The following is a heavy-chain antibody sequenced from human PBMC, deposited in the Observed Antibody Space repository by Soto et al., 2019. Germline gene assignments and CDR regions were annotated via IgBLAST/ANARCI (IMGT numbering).Heavy chain of an antibody. D-gene: IGHD2-21*02. V-gene: IGHV4-59*01. Sequence: SETLSLTCTVSGDSISNYYWSWIRRSPGKGPEWIGYVRHRGTTNYNPSLESRVTMSLDTSKNQFSLKLSSVTAADTAVYYCARMTFDDYFDYWGQGTLVTVSS. J-gene: IGHJ4*02. CDR1: GDSISNYY. CDR2: VRHRGTT. CDR3: ARMTFDDYFDY.